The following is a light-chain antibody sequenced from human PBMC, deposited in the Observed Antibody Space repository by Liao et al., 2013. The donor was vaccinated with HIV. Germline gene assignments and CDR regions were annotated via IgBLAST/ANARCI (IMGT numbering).Light chain of an antibody. CDR2: QDD. CDR1: KLGDNF. CDR3: QAWDSSTGV. J-gene: IGLJ3*02. Sequence: SYELIQPPSVSVSPGQTASITCSGDKLGDNFAFWYQQRPGQSPILVIYQDDKRPSGIPERFSGSNSGNTATLTISGTQAMDEADYYCQAWDSSTGVFGGGTKLTVL. V-gene: IGLV3-1*01.